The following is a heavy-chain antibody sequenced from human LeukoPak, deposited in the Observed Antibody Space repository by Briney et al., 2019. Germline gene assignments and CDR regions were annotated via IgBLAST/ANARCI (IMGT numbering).Heavy chain of an antibody. V-gene: IGHV3-74*01. Sequence: PGGSLRLSCAGSGFTFSSDWMHRVRQAPGKGLVWVSRITDASSKTHAHSVKGRFTISRDNARGTLYLQMSSLRAEDTAVYYCTGHHQAYSRTSWGQGTLVTVSS. CDR3: TGHHQAYSRTS. CDR1: GFTFSSDW. J-gene: IGHJ5*02. D-gene: IGHD4-11*01. CDR2: ITDASSK.